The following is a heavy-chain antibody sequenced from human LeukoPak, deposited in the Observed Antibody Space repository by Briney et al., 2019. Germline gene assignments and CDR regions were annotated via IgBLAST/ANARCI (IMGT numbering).Heavy chain of an antibody. D-gene: IGHD2-15*01. CDR1: GDSVSSNSAA. CDR2: TYYRSNWYN. V-gene: IGHV6-1*01. CDR3: ARELEIVVVVAATQNYYYYYYMDV. J-gene: IGHJ6*03. Sequence: SQTLSLTCAISGDSVSSNSAAWNWIRQSPSRGLEWLGRTYYRSNWYNDYAVSVKSRITINPDTSKNQFSLQLNSVTPEDTAVYYCARELEIVVVVAATQNYYYYYYMDVWGKGTTVTVSS.